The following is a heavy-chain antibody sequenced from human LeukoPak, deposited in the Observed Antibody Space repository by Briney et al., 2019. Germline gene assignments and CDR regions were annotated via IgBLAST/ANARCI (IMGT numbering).Heavy chain of an antibody. D-gene: IGHD2-15*01. Sequence: PGRSLRLSCAASGFPFSSYGMHWVRQAPGKGLEWVAVISYDGSNKYYADSVKGRFTISRDNSKNTLFLQMNSLRAEDTAVYYCAKEGMEYCSGGSCYDDEDAFDIWGQGTMVTVSS. J-gene: IGHJ3*02. CDR1: GFPFSSYG. CDR3: AKEGMEYCSGGSCYDDEDAFDI. CDR2: ISYDGSNK. V-gene: IGHV3-30*18.